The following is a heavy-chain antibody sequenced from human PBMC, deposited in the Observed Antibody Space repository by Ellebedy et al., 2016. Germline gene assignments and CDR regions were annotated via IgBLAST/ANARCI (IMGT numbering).Heavy chain of an antibody. CDR1: GFTFSDYY. Sequence: GGSLRLXXAASGFTFSDYYMSWIRQSPGKGLEWISSITSSGSTIYYADSVKGRFTISRDNAKRSVFLQLSSLRAEDTAVYYCARSIAAARLDYWGQGTLVTVSS. J-gene: IGHJ4*02. CDR2: ITSSGSTI. CDR3: ARSIAAARLDY. D-gene: IGHD6-25*01. V-gene: IGHV3-11*01.